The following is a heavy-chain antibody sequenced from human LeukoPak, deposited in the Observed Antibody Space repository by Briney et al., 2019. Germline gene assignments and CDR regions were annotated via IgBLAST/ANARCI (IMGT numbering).Heavy chain of an antibody. Sequence: GGSLRLSCAASGFTFSSYAMHWVRQAPGKGLEWVAVISYDGSNKYYADSVKGRFTISRDNAKNSLYLQMNSLRAEDTAVYYCARGMGIAVFDYWGQGTLVTVSS. D-gene: IGHD6-19*01. J-gene: IGHJ4*02. V-gene: IGHV3-30-3*01. CDR1: GFTFSSYA. CDR3: ARGMGIAVFDY. CDR2: ISYDGSNK.